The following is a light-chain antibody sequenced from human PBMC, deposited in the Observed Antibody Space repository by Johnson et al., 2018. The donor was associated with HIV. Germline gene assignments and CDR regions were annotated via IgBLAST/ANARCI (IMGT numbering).Light chain of an antibody. CDR3: GTWDSRLTAV. V-gene: IGLV1-51*02. CDR1: SSNIGNNY. J-gene: IGLJ1*01. Sequence: QSVLTQPPSVSAAPGQTVTISCSGSSSNIGNNYVSWYQQLPGTAPKLLIYEHNKRPSGIPDRFSGSKSGTSATLGITGLQTGDEADYYCGTWDSRLTAVFGTGTKVTVL. CDR2: EHN.